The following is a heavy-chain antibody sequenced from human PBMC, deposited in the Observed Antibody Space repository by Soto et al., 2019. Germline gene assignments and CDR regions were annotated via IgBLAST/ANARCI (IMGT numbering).Heavy chain of an antibody. CDR3: ARRYGYSFDY. J-gene: IGHJ4*02. CDR2: IYNRGRT. CDR1: GGSISSYY. V-gene: IGHV4-59*08. D-gene: IGHD1-1*01. Sequence: QVQLQESGPGLVKPSETLSLTCTVSGGSISSYYWSWIRQPPGKGLEWIGYIYNRGRTNYNPSLKSRVTISVDTSKNQFSLKLSSVTAADTAVYYCARRYGYSFDYWGQGTLVTVSS.